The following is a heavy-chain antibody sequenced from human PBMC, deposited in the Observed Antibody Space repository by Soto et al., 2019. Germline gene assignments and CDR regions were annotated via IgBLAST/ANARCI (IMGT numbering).Heavy chain of an antibody. CDR2: IYYSGST. V-gene: IGHV4-31*03. J-gene: IGHJ4*02. CDR3: ARKQSYGYIYFDY. D-gene: IGHD5-18*01. Sequence: SETLSLTCTVSGGSISSGGYYWSWVRQHPGKGLEWIGYIYYSGSTYYNPSLKSRVTISVDTSKNQFSLKLSSVTAADTAVYYCARKQSYGYIYFDYWGQGTLVTVSS. CDR1: GGSISSGGYY.